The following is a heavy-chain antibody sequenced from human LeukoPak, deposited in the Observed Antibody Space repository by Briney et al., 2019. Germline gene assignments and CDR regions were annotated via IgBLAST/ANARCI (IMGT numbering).Heavy chain of an antibody. V-gene: IGHV3-9*03. CDR2: ISWNSGSI. J-gene: IGHJ6*03. CDR3: AKSVTGNYYYYYMDV. CDR1: GFTFDDYA. Sequence: SLRLSCAASGFTFDDYAMHWVRQAPGKGLEWVSGISWNSGSIGYADSVKGRFTISRDNAKNSLYLQMNSLRAEDMALYYCAKSVTGNYYYYYMDVWGKGTTVTVSS. D-gene: IGHD2-21*02.